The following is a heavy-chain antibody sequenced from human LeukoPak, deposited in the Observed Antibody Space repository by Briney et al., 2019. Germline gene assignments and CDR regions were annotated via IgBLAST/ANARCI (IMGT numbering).Heavy chain of an antibody. CDR2: ISGSGGST. CDR1: GFTFSSYA. V-gene: IGHV3-23*01. J-gene: IGHJ4*02. Sequence: SGGSLRLSCAASGFTFSSYAMSWVRQAPGKGLEWVSAISGSGGSTYYADSVKGRFTISRDNSKNTLYLQMNSLRAEDTAVYYCAKCGPGGYKQYYFDYWGQGTLVTVSS. CDR3: AKCGPGGYKQYYFDY. D-gene: IGHD5-24*01.